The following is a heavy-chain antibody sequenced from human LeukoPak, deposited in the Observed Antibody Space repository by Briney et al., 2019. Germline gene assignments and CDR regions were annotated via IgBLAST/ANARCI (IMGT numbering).Heavy chain of an antibody. D-gene: IGHD2-15*01. CDR2: IKQDGSEK. J-gene: IGHJ4*02. CDR3: ARVREDGPFFDY. V-gene: IGHV3-7*03. CDR1: GFTFSSYW. Sequence: PGGSLRLSCAASGFTFSSYWMSWARQAPGKGLEWVANIKQDGSEKYYVDSVKGRFTSSRDNAKNSLYLQMNSLRAEDTAVYYCARVREDGPFFDYWGQGTLVTVSS.